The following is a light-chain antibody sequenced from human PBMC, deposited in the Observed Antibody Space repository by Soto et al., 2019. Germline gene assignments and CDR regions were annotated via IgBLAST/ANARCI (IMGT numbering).Light chain of an antibody. CDR1: SSDVGGYNY. CDR2: EVS. CDR3: SSYTSSSPVV. V-gene: IGLV2-14*01. J-gene: IGLJ2*01. Sequence: QSALTQPASVSGSPGQSITISCTGTSSDVGGYNYVSWYQQHPGKAPKLMIYEVSNRPSGVSNRFSGSKSGNTASLTISGLQAEDEADYYCSSYTSSSPVVFGGGTKHRP.